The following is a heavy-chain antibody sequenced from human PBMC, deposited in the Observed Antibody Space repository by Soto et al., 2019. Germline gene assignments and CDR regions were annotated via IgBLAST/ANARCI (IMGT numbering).Heavy chain of an antibody. J-gene: IGHJ5*02. V-gene: IGHV4-59*01. Sequence: SETLSLTCTVSGGSISNYYWTWIRQPPGKGLEWIGYIYYSGSTNYNPSLKSRVTISVDTSKNQFSLKLSSVTAADTAVYYCAREIVVVPAAQDNWFDPWGQGTLVTVSS. CDR2: IYYSGST. CDR3: AREIVVVPAAQDNWFDP. CDR1: GGSISNYY. D-gene: IGHD2-2*01.